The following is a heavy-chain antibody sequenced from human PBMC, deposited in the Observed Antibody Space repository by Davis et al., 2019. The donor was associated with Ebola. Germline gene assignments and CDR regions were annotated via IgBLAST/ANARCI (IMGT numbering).Heavy chain of an antibody. CDR2: ISGSGGST. J-gene: IGHJ6*02. V-gene: IGHV3-23*01. D-gene: IGHD5-12*01. CDR3: ARSTEEEWLRLDAYYYGMDV. CDR1: GFTFDDYA. Sequence: GESLKISCAASGFTFDDYAMHWVRQAPGKGLEWVSGISGSGGSTYYADSVKGRFTISRDNSKNTLYLQMNSLRAEDTAVYYCARSTEEEWLRLDAYYYGMDVWGQGTTVTVSS.